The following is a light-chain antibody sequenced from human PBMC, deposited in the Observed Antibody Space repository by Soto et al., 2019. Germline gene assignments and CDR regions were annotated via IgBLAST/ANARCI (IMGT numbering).Light chain of an antibody. Sequence: EIVVMQSPSSLSSSAGERVTLSCRASQTIINNYLTWYRQKPGQAPELLIYDASSRATGVPYRFSGSGSGTDFTLTISCLEPEDFAMYYCQQYNSYPLTFGRGTKVDIK. V-gene: IGKV3-20*01. CDR3: QQYNSYPLT. CDR2: DAS. J-gene: IGKJ4*01. CDR1: QTIINNY.